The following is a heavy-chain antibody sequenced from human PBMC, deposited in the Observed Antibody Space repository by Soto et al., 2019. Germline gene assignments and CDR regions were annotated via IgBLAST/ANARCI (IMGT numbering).Heavy chain of an antibody. V-gene: IGHV1-69*06. Sequence: SVKVSCKTSGFTFNVYGIHWVRQAPGQGLEWMGGLIPIYDEPNYAQKFQGRVTITSDKSTTTVYLELSSLRSEDTAVYFCARVRDPHLDHYGLDVWGQGTTVTVSS. CDR2: LIPIYDEP. CDR1: GFTFNVYG. CDR3: ARVRDPHLDHYGLDV. J-gene: IGHJ6*02.